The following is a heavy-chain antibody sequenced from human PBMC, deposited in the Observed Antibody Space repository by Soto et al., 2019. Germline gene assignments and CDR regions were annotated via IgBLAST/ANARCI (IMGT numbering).Heavy chain of an antibody. D-gene: IGHD2-21*02. CDR3: ARVVVVVTAIPGWFDP. Sequence: SETLSLTCTVSGGSISSYYWSWIRQPPGKGLEWIGYIYYSGSTNYNPSLKSRVTISVDTSKNQFSLKLSSVTAADTAVYYCARVVVVVTAIPGWFDPWGQGTLVTVSS. J-gene: IGHJ5*02. CDR1: GGSISSYY. CDR2: IYYSGST. V-gene: IGHV4-59*01.